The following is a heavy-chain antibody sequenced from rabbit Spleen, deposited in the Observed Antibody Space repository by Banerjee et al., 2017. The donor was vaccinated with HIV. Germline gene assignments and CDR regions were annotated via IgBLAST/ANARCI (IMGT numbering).Heavy chain of an antibody. CDR1: GFSFSNEAV. J-gene: IGHJ4*01. Sequence: QQRLVESGGGLVKPGASLTLTCKASGFSFSNEAVMCWVRQAPGKGLDWIACINAITGKAVYATWAKGRFTISRTSSTTVTLQMTSLTAADTATYFCARDLTSVIGWNFNLWGPGTLVTVS. V-gene: IGHV1S45*01. D-gene: IGHD1-1*01. CDR3: ARDLTSVIGWNFNL. CDR2: INAITGKA.